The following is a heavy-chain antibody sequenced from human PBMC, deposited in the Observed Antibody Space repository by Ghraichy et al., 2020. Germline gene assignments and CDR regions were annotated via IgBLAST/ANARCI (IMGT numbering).Heavy chain of an antibody. CDR2: ISGSVGST. V-gene: IGHV3-23*01. D-gene: IGHD3-16*02. Sequence: GGSLRLSGAASGFTFSSYGMSWVRQAPGKGLEWVSVISGSVGSTYYADSVKGRLTIFRDNSKNTLYLQMNSLRAEDTAVYYCAKDGGDYVWGSYRYFFDYWGQGTLVTVSS. CDR1: GFTFSSYG. CDR3: AKDGGDYVWGSYRYFFDY. J-gene: IGHJ4*02.